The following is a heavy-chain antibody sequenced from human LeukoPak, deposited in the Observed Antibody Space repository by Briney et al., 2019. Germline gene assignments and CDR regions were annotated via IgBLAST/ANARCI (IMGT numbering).Heavy chain of an antibody. D-gene: IGHD6-19*01. CDR3: ASGSSLDGSSGWPTHYY. CDR2: INPNSGGT. V-gene: IGHV1-2*02. Sequence: SVKVSCKASGYTFTGCYMHWVRQAPGQGLEWMGWINPNSGGTHYAPKFQGRVTMTRDTSISTAYMELSSLRSDDTALYYCASGSSLDGSSGWPTHYYWGQGALVTVSS. J-gene: IGHJ4*02. CDR1: GYTFTGCY.